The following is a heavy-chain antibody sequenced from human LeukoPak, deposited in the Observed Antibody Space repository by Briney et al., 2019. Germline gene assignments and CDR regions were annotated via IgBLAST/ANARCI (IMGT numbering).Heavy chain of an antibody. J-gene: IGHJ6*03. CDR3: ARGGYSGYVLLFMDV. D-gene: IGHD5-12*01. Sequence: GGSLRLSCAASGFTVSSNYMSWVRQAPGKGLEWVSVIYSGGSTYYADSVKGRFTISRDNSKNTLYLQMNSLRAEDTAVYYCARGGYSGYVLLFMDVWGKGTTVTVSS. CDR2: IYSGGST. V-gene: IGHV3-53*01. CDR1: GFTVSSNY.